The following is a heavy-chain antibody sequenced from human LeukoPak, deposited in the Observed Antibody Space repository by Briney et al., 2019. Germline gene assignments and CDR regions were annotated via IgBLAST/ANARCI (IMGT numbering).Heavy chain of an antibody. CDR1: GYTFTGYY. Sequence: ATVKVSCKTSGYTFTGYYIHWVRQAPGQGLEWMGWIKPKSGGTKYAQKFQGRVTMTRDTSISTAYMELRRLRSDDTAVCYCARADYGDSRDEYNWFDPWGQGTLVTVSS. CDR3: ARADYGDSRDEYNWFDP. V-gene: IGHV1-2*02. CDR2: IKPKSGGT. D-gene: IGHD4-17*01. J-gene: IGHJ5*02.